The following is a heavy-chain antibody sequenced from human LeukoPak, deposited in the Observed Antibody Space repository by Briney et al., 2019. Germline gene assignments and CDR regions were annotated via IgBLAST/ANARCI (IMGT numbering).Heavy chain of an antibody. J-gene: IGHJ4*02. CDR3: ARDWRGYCSSTSCLSAFDY. Sequence: SETLSLTCTVSGGSISSSAFYWGWIRQPPGKGLEWIVSIYYSGSTYYNPSLKSRVTISVDTSKNQFSLKLSSATAADTAVYYCARDWRGYCSSTSCLSAFDYWGQGTLVTVSS. V-gene: IGHV4-39*07. D-gene: IGHD2-2*01. CDR1: GGSISSSAFY. CDR2: IYYSGST.